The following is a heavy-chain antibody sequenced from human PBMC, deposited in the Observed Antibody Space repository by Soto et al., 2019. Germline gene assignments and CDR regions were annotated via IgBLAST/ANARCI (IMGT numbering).Heavy chain of an antibody. CDR3: ARGVSSWGMDV. Sequence: SETLSLTCAVYGGSFSGYYWSWIRQPPGKGLEWIGEINHSGSTNYNPSLKSRVTISVDTSKNQFSLKLSSVTAADTAVYYCARGVSSWGMDVWGQGTTVTVSS. CDR1: GGSFSGYY. D-gene: IGHD2-15*01. J-gene: IGHJ6*02. V-gene: IGHV4-34*01. CDR2: INHSGST.